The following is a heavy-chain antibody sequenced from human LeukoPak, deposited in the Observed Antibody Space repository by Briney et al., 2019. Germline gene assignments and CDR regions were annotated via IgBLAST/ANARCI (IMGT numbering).Heavy chain of an antibody. V-gene: IGHV4-34*01. CDR2: INHSGST. Sequence: PSETLSLTCAVYGGSFSGYYWSWNRQPPGKGLEWIGEINHSGSTNYNPSLKSRVTISVDTSKNQFSLKLSSVTAADTAVYYCARSLLIAVAGTVYYYYGMDVWGQGTTVTVSS. D-gene: IGHD6-19*01. CDR1: GGSFSGYY. J-gene: IGHJ6*02. CDR3: ARSLLIAVAGTVYYYYGMDV.